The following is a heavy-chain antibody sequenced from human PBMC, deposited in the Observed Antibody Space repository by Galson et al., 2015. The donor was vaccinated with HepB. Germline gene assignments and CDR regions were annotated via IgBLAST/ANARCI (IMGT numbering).Heavy chain of an antibody. V-gene: IGHV2-70*01. J-gene: IGHJ4*02. CDR3: ARITRDDYYDSSGPFDY. CDR1: GFSLSTSGMC. CDR2: IGWDDDK. D-gene: IGHD3-22*01. Sequence: PALVKPTQTLTLTCTFSGFSLSTSGMCVSWIRQPPGKALEWLALIGWDDDKYYSTSLKTRLTISKDTSKNQVVLTMTNMDPVDTATYYCARITRDDYYDSSGPFDYWGQGTLVTVSS.